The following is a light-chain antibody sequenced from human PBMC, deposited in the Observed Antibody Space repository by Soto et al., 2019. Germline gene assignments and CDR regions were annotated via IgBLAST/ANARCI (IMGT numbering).Light chain of an antibody. CDR2: KAS. Sequence: DIQMTQSPSTLSASVGDRVTITCRASPSISSWLAWYQQKPGKAPKLLIYKASTLQSGIPSRFSGSGSVTEFTLASSILQPDESATYYCQQYNDSWTFGQGTKVEIK. J-gene: IGKJ1*01. V-gene: IGKV1-5*03. CDR1: PSISSW. CDR3: QQYNDSWT.